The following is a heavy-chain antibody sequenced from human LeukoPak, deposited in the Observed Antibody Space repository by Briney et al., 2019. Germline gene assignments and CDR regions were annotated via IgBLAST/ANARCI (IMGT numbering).Heavy chain of an antibody. CDR1: GYNFNSYD. V-gene: IGHV1-2*02. CDR3: ARLGDFVWGSYRPGFDH. J-gene: IGHJ4*02. D-gene: IGHD3-16*02. CDR2: INPNSGGT. Sequence: GASVKVSCTASGYNFNSYDMHWVRQAPGQGLEWMGWINPNSGGTNYAQKFQGRVTMTRDTSISTAYMELSRLRSDDTAVYYCARLGDFVWGSYRPGFDHWGQGTLVTVSS.